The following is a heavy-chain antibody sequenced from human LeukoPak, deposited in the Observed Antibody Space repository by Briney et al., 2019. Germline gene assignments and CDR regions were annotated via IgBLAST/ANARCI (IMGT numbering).Heavy chain of an antibody. J-gene: IGHJ4*02. V-gene: IGHV1-18*01. CDR3: ARDTGSGYYRGFYFDY. CDR1: GGTFSSYA. CDR2: ISGNNGNT. D-gene: IGHD3-22*01. Sequence: ASVKVSCKASGGTFSSYAISWVRQAPGQGLEWMGWISGNNGNTNYAQKLQGRVTMTTDTSTSTAYMELRSLRSDDTAVYYCARDTGSGYYRGFYFDYWGQGTLVTVSS.